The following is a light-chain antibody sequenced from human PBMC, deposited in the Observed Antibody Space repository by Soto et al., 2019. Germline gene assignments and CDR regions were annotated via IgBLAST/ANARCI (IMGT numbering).Light chain of an antibody. CDR1: QGISSY. V-gene: IGKV1-8*01. CDR3: QQRSEWPLCT. CDR2: AAS. J-gene: IGKJ2*02. Sequence: ALRMTQSPSSLSASTGDRVTITCRASQGISSYLAWYQQKPGKAPKLLIYAASTLQSGVPSRFSGSGSGTDFTLTISCLQSEDFATYYCQQRSEWPLCTFGQGTKLEIK.